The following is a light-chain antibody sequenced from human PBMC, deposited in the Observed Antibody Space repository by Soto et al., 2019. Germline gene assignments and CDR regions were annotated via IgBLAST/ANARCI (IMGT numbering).Light chain of an antibody. CDR3: QQYHNWPWT. J-gene: IGKJ1*01. V-gene: IGKV3-15*01. CDR2: SAS. Sequence: DRVMTQSPVTLSVSPGDRATLSCRASQIISSNLAWYQQKPGQAPRLLIHSASTRATGIPARFSGSGSGTEFTLTISSLQSEDFAVYYCQQYHNWPWTFXQGTKVDIK. CDR1: QIISSN.